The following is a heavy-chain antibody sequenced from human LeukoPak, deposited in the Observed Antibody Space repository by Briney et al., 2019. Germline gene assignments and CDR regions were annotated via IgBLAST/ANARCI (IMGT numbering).Heavy chain of an antibody. V-gene: IGHV3-23*01. J-gene: IGHJ5*02. D-gene: IGHD3-9*01. CDR3: AKYNTGYYDILTGYLWGFDP. Sequence: GGSLRLSCAASGFTFSSYAMIWLRQAPGKGLEWVSALSGSGRSTYYADSVKGRFTISRDNSKNTLYLQMNSLRAEDTAVYYCAKYNTGYYDILTGYLWGFDPWGQGTLVTVSS. CDR1: GFTFSSYA. CDR2: LSGSGRST.